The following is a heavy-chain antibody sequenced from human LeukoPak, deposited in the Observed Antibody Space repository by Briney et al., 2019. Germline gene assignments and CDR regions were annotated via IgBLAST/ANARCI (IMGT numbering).Heavy chain of an antibody. CDR3: AREDLGQTGTNYGMDV. V-gene: IGHV1-2*04. J-gene: IGHJ6*02. Sequence: ASVKVSCKASGYTFTCYYMHWVRQAPGQGREWMGWINPNSGGTNYAQMFQGWVTMTRDTSISTAYMELSRLRSDDTAVYYCAREDLGQTGTNYGMDVWGQGTTVTVSS. CDR2: INPNSGGT. D-gene: IGHD1-1*01. CDR1: GYTFTCYY.